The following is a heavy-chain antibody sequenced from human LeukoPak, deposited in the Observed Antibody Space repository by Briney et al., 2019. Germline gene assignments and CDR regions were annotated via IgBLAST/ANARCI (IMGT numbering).Heavy chain of an antibody. CDR1: GFTFSSYA. D-gene: IGHD3-3*01. Sequence: PGGSLRLSCAASGFTFSSYAMHWVRQAPGKGLEYVSAISSNGGSTYYANSVKGRFTISRDNSKNTLYLQMGSLRAEDMAAYYCARVVYDFWSGYYPPPLFDYWGQGTLVTVSS. V-gene: IGHV3-64*01. CDR2: ISSNGGST. J-gene: IGHJ4*02. CDR3: ARVVYDFWSGYYPPPLFDY.